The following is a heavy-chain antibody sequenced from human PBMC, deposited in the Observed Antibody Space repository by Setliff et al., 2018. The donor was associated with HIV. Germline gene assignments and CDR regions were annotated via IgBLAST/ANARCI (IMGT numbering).Heavy chain of an antibody. CDR1: GGTFSSYG. CDR2: IIPIFGTA. J-gene: IGHJ6*03. CDR3: ARGESIAVAYYHYYYMDV. D-gene: IGHD6-19*01. V-gene: IGHV1-69*13. Sequence: GASVKVSCKASGGTFSSYGISWVRQAPGQGLEWMGGIIPIFGTANCAQKFQGRVTITADESTSTAYMELSSLRSEDTAVYYCARGESIAVAYYHYYYMDVWGKGTTVTVS.